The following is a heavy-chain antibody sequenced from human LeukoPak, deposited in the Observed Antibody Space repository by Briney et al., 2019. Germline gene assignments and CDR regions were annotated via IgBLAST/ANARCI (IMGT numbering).Heavy chain of an antibody. V-gene: IGHV1-18*01. J-gene: IGHJ5*02. CDR2: ISAYNGNT. CDR3: ARDRSRVRGVITPNWFDP. Sequence: RASVKVSCKASGYTFTSYGISWVRQAPGQGLEWMGWISAYNGNTNYAQKLQGRVTMTTDTSTSTAYMELRSLRSDDTAVYYCARDRSRVRGVITPNWFDPWGQETLVTVSS. CDR1: GYTFTSYG. D-gene: IGHD3-10*01.